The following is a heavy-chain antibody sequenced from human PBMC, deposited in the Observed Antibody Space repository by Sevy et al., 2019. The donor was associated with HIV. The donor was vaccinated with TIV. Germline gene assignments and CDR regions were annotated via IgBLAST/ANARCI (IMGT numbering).Heavy chain of an antibody. CDR2: ISTFNVNT. CDR1: GYTFTSYA. Sequence: ASVKVSCKASGYTFTSYAISWVRQAPGQGLEWMGWISTFNVNTNNAQKFQGRVTMTTDTSTSTAYMELRSLRSDDTAGYYCARDDCSNLSCHGSLLYWGQGTLVTVSS. D-gene: IGHD2-2*01. J-gene: IGHJ4*02. V-gene: IGHV1-18*01. CDR3: ARDDCSNLSCHGSLLY.